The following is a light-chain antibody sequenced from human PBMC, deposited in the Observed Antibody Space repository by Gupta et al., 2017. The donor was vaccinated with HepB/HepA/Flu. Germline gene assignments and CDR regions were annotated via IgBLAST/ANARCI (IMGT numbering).Light chain of an antibody. CDR1: SSNIGSNY. V-gene: IGLV1-47*01. CDR2: RNN. Sequence: QSVLTQPPSASGTPGQRVTISCSGSSSNIGSNYVYWYQQFPGTAPKLLIYRNNQRPSGVPDRFSGSKSGTSASLAISGLRSDDEAEYYCETWDDRLRGDVFGNGTNVTVL. CDR3: ETWDDRLRGDV. J-gene: IGLJ1*01.